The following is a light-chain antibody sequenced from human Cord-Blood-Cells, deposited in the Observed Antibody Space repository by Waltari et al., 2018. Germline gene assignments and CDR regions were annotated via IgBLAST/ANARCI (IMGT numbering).Light chain of an antibody. CDR1: QSISSW. Sequence: DIQMTQSPSPLSASVADRVTITCRASQSISSWLARYQQKPGKAPKLLIYDASSLESGVPSRFSGSGSGTEFTLTISSLQPDDFATYYCQQYNSWYTFGQGTKLEIK. V-gene: IGKV1-5*01. CDR3: QQYNSWYT. CDR2: DAS. J-gene: IGKJ2*01.